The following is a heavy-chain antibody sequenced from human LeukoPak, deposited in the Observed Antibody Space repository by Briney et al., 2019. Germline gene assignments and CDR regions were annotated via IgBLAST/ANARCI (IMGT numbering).Heavy chain of an antibody. CDR3: AREEWFDP. J-gene: IGHJ5*02. CDR2: IHYSGST. V-gene: IGHV4-30-4*01. CDR1: GDSITAGDYY. Sequence: PSQTLSLTCTVSGDSITAGDYYWNWIRQPPGKGLEWIGYIHYSGSTDYNPSLKSRVTMSVDTSKNQFSLKLSSVTAADTAVYYCAREEWFDPWGQGTLVTVSS.